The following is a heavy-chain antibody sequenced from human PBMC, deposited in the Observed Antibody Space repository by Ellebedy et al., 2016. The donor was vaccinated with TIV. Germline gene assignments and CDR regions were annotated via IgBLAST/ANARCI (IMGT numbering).Heavy chain of an antibody. CDR2: IYYSGST. Sequence: MPSETLSLTCTVSGGSISSYYWSWIRQPPGKGLEWIGYIYYSGSTNYNPSLKSRVTISVDTSKNQFSLKLSSVTAADTAVYSCARGRRGYVAAFDPWGQGTMVTVSS. CDR1: GGSISSYY. J-gene: IGHJ3*01. D-gene: IGHD5-12*01. V-gene: IGHV4-59*01. CDR3: ARGRRGYVAAFDP.